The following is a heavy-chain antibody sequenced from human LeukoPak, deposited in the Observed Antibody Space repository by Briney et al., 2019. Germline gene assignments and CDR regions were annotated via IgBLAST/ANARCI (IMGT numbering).Heavy chain of an antibody. Sequence: GGSLRLSCAASGFTFDDYAMHWVRQAPGKGLEWVSGISWNSGSIGYADSVKGRFTISRDNAKNSLYLQMNSLRAEDTALYYCAKDMGTDDYGGHFDYWGQGTLVTVSS. D-gene: IGHD4-23*01. CDR1: GFTFDDYA. J-gene: IGHJ4*02. CDR3: AKDMGTDDYGGHFDY. V-gene: IGHV3-9*01. CDR2: ISWNSGSI.